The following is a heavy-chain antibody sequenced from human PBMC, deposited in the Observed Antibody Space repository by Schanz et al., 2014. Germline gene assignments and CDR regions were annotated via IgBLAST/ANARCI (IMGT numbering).Heavy chain of an antibody. J-gene: IGHJ6*03. V-gene: IGHV3-21*01. CDR2: ISSSSSYI. Sequence: VQLVESGGDLVKPGGSLRLSCAASGFTFSTYYMNWVRQAPGKGLEWVSSISSSSSYISYADSVKGRFTISRDNAKNSLYLQMNSLRAEDTAVYYCARPSDSSWYMDVWGKGTTVTVSS. D-gene: IGHD2-21*02. CDR3: ARPSDSSWYMDV. CDR1: GFTFSTYY.